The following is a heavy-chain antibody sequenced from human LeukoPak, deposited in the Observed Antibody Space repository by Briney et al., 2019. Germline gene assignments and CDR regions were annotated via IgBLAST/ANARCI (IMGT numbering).Heavy chain of an antibody. Sequence: GGSLRLSCAASGFTFSSHWMHWVRQAPGKGLVWVSRINSDGSSISYADSVKGRFTISRDNAKNTVYLQMNNLRAEDTAVYYCVSFYETYWGRGTLVTVSS. CDR1: GFTFSSHW. CDR2: INSDGSSI. D-gene: IGHD2-2*01. J-gene: IGHJ4*02. V-gene: IGHV3-74*01. CDR3: VSFYETY.